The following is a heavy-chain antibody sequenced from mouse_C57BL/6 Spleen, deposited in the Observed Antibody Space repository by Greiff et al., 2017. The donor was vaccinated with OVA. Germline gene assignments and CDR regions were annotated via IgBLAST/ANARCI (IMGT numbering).Heavy chain of an antibody. D-gene: IGHD1-1*01. CDR2: ISDGGSYT. CDR3: ARERIGSSYNYFDY. CDR1: GFTFSSYA. Sequence: EVMLVESGGGLVKPGGSLKLSCAASGFTFSSYAMSWVRQTPEKRLEWVATISDGGSYTYYPDNVKGRFTISRDNAKNNLYLQMSHLKSEDTAMYYCARERIGSSYNYFDYWGQGTTLTVSS. J-gene: IGHJ2*01. V-gene: IGHV5-4*01.